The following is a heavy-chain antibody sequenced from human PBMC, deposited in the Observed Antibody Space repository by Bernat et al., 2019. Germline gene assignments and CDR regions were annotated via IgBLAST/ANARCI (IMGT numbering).Heavy chain of an antibody. Sequence: EVQLVESGGGLIQPGGSLRLSCAASGFSVSSYYMSWVRQAPGKGLEWVSLIYSGGRTYYADSVQGRFTSSRDNSKNTLYLQMNSLRAEDTALYYCARVAYGSGSYYNINWFDSWGQGTLVTVSS. CDR3: ARVAYGSGSYYNINWFDS. CDR2: IYSGGRT. V-gene: IGHV3-53*01. D-gene: IGHD3-10*01. CDR1: GFSVSSYY. J-gene: IGHJ5*01.